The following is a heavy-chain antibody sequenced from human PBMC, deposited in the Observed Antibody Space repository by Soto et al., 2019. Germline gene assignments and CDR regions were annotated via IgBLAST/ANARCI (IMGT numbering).Heavy chain of an antibody. Sequence: EVQLVESGGGLIQPGGSLRLSCAASGFTISGNYITWVRQAPGKGLEWVSVIFSGDNTFYSDSVKGRFTISRDSSKNTVYLQMNRLRGDDTDVYFCATGLTLPGRPSFDTWGQGTLLTVSS. CDR3: ATGLTLPGRPSFDT. D-gene: IGHD2-21*02. J-gene: IGHJ5*02. CDR1: GFTISGNY. CDR2: IFSGDNT. V-gene: IGHV3-53*01.